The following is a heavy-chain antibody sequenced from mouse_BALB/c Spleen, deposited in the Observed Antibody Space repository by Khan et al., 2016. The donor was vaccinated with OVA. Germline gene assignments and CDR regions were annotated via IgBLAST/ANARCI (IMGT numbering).Heavy chain of an antibody. J-gene: IGHJ4*01. Sequence: DLVKPGASVKLSCKASGYTFTSYWINWIKQRPGQGLELIGRIGPGSGSTSFNEMFKGKALLTLDPCSSTAYIQLHSLSSEDSAVYYSARSNYYGSGLYAMDYWGQGTSVTVSS. CDR3: ARSNYYGSGLYAMDY. CDR1: GYTFTSYW. V-gene: IGHV1S41*01. D-gene: IGHD1-1*01. CDR2: IGPGSGST.